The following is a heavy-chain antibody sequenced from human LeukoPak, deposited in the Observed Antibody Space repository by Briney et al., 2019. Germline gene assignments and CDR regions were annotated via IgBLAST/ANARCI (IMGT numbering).Heavy chain of an antibody. D-gene: IGHD5-18*01. J-gene: IGHJ4*02. CDR1: GFTFSSYA. V-gene: IGHV3-23*01. Sequence: GGSLRLSCAASGFTFSSYAMSWVRQAPGKGLEWVSAISGSGSSTYYADSVRGRFTISRDNSKNTLYLQMNSLRAGDTALYYCAKESLRGHSYGFDNWGQGTLVTVSS. CDR2: ISGSGSST. CDR3: AKESLRGHSYGFDN.